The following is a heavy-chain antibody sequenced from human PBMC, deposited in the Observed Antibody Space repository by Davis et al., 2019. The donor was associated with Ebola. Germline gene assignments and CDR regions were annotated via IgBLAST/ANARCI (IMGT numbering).Heavy chain of an antibody. CDR1: GFTLSRHW. D-gene: IGHD2-2*01. Sequence: PGGSLRLSCAASGFTLSRHWMHWVRQAPGKGLVWVSRINSDGSTTKYADSVKGRFTISRDNAKNTLYLQMSSLRVDDTAVYYCARVQYASTWYIDYWGQGTLVTVSS. CDR2: INSDGSTT. CDR3: ARVQYASTWYIDY. V-gene: IGHV3-74*03. J-gene: IGHJ4*02.